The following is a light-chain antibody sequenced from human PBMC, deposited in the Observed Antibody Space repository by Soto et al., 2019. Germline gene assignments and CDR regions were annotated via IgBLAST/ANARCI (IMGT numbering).Light chain of an antibody. CDR2: GNS. CDR1: SSNIGAGYD. Sequence: QSVLTQPPSVSGDTGQRVNISCTGSSSNIGAGYDVHWYQQLPGTAPKLLIYGNSNRPSGVPDRFSGSQSGTSASLAITGLQAEDEAEYYCQSYESSRSFVVFGGGTKLTV. J-gene: IGLJ2*01. CDR3: QSYESSRSFVV. V-gene: IGLV1-40*01.